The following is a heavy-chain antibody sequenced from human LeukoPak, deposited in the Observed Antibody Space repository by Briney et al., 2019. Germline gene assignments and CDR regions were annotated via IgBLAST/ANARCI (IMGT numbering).Heavy chain of an antibody. CDR1: GYTFTSYA. CDR3: ARDHFVGAAPFDP. Sequence: ASVNVSCKASGYTFTSYAMHWVRQAPGQGLEWMGWIHVGNDDTVVSQNFQGRVTITRDTSASTVYMELSSLRSEDTALYYCARDHFVGAAPFDPWGQGTLVIVSA. D-gene: IGHD1-26*01. V-gene: IGHV1-3*01. J-gene: IGHJ5*02. CDR2: IHVGNDDT.